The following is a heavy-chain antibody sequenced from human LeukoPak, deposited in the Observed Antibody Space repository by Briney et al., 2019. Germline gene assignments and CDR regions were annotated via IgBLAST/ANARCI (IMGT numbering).Heavy chain of an antibody. CDR3: AKGDGDYSSPFGY. J-gene: IGHJ4*02. Sequence: GGSLRPSCAASGFTFSSYAMSWVRQAPGKGLEWVSAISGSGGSTYYADSVKGRFTISRDNSKNTLYLQMNSLRAEDTAVYYCAKGDGDYSSPFGYWGQGTLVTVSS. D-gene: IGHD4-17*01. V-gene: IGHV3-23*01. CDR2: ISGSGGST. CDR1: GFTFSSYA.